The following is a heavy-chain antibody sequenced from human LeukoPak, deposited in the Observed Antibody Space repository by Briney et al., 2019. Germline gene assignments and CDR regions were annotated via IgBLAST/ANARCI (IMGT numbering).Heavy chain of an antibody. CDR2: IIPIFGTA. Sequence: ASVKVSCKASGGTFNSYAISWVRQAPGQGLEWMGGIIPIFGTANYAQKVQGRVTITTDESTTTAYMELSSLRSEDTAVYYCARPYYYDSSAAGAFDIWGQGTMVTVSS. CDR1: GGTFNSYA. J-gene: IGHJ3*02. CDR3: ARPYYYDSSAAGAFDI. D-gene: IGHD3-22*01. V-gene: IGHV1-69*05.